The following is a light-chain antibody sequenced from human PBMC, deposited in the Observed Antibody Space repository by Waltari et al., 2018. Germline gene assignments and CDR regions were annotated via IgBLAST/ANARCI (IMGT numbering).Light chain of an antibody. CDR1: QSVRSY. J-gene: IGKJ2*01. CDR3: HQRSDWPRT. CDR2: DAS. V-gene: IGKV3-11*01. Sequence: EIVLTQSPATLSLSPGETATLSCRASQSVRSYLAWYQKKHGQAPRLLISDASNRATGIPARFSGSGSGTDFTLTISSLEPEDFAVYYCHQRSDWPRTFGQGTKVEIK.